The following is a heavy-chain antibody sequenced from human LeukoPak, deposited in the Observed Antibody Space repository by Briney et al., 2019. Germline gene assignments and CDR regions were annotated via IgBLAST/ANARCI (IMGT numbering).Heavy chain of an antibody. CDR2: LSDSGFST. D-gene: IGHD6-13*01. CDR1: GFTFSSYA. CDR3: AKSLRAAADAFDY. V-gene: IGHV3-23*01. J-gene: IGHJ4*02. Sequence: GGSLRLSCAASGFTFSSYAMSWVRQAPGKRLEWVSGLSDSGFSTYYADSVKGRFTISRDNSKNTLYLQMNSLRAEDTAVFYCAKSLRAAADAFDYWGQGTLVTVSS.